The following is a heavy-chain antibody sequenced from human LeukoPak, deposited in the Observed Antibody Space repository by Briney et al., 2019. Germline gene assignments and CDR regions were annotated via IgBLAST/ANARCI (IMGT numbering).Heavy chain of an antibody. V-gene: IGHV4-38-2*02. CDR3: ARVVYTGAAAGSVDY. CDR1: GYSITSGYF. Sequence: SETLSLACTVSGYSITSGYFWGWIRQPPGKGLEWIGSIYHSGTTYYNPSLKSRVTISVDTSKNQFSLILGSVTPADTAVYYCARVVYTGAAAGSVDYWGQGTLVTVSS. D-gene: IGHD6-13*01. CDR2: IYHSGTT. J-gene: IGHJ4*02.